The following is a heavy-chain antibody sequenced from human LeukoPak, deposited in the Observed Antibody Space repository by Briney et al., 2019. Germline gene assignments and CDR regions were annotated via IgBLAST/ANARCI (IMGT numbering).Heavy chain of an antibody. CDR2: IKQDGSEK. CDR1: GFTFSSYW. V-gene: IGHV3-7*01. CDR3: ARDRVVPAAIEGDYYYYYMDV. D-gene: IGHD2-2*02. J-gene: IGHJ6*03. Sequence: PGGSLRLSCAASGFTFSSYWMSWVRQAPGKGLEWVANIKQDGSEKYYVDSVKGRFTISRDNAKNSLYLQMNSLRAEDTAVYYCARDRVVPAAIEGDYYYYYMDVWGKGTTVTISS.